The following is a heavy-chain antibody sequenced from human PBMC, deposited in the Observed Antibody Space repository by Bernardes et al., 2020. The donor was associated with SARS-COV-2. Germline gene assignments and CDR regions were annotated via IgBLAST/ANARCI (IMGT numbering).Heavy chain of an antibody. CDR1: GFTFATYT. V-gene: IGHV3-21*01. J-gene: IGHJ2*01. CDR2: ISSSSSYI. D-gene: IGHD3-16*01. Sequence: GGPLRLSCAVSGFTFATYTMHWVRKTPGKGLEWFSHISSSSSYIYYADSVKGRFTITRDNAKNSLSLQMNSLRDEDAAVYPCVREVPEIRYYDLWGRGTHVTVSS. CDR3: VREVPEIRYYDL.